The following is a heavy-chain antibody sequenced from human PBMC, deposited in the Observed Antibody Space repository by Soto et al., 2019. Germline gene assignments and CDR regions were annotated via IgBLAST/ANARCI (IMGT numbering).Heavy chain of an antibody. CDR1: GGTFRSYA. CDR2: IIPIFGTA. V-gene: IGHV1-69*13. J-gene: IGHJ4*02. Sequence: SVKVSCKASGGTFRSYAISWVRQAPGRGLEWMGGIIPIFGTANYAQKFRGRVTITADESTSTAYMELSSLRSEDTAVYYCASSDDSSSWEFSTFDYWGQGTLVTVSS. D-gene: IGHD6-13*01. CDR3: ASSDDSSSWEFSTFDY.